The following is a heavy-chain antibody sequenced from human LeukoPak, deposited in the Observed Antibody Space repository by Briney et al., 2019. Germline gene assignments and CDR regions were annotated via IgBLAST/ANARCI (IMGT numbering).Heavy chain of an antibody. CDR1: GYSFTSYG. CDR3: ARVGDLVDYGDHTPFDY. Sequence: ASVKVSCKASGYSFTSYGISWVRKAPGQGLEWMGWISAYNGNTNYAQKLQGRVTMTTDTSTSTAYMELRSLRSDDTAVYYCARVGDLVDYGDHTPFDYWGQGTLVTVSS. J-gene: IGHJ4*02. V-gene: IGHV1-18*01. CDR2: ISAYNGNT. D-gene: IGHD4-17*01.